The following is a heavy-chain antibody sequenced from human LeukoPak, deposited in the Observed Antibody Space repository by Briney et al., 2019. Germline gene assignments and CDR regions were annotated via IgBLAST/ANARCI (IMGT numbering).Heavy chain of an antibody. CDR1: GGSISSYY. Sequence: SETLSLTCTVSGGSISSYYWSWIRQPAGKGLEWIGRIYTSGSTNYNPSLKGRVTMSVDTSKNQFSLKLSSVTAADTAVYYCARDFEVPAAIGYYYYYMDVWGKGTTVTVSS. CDR2: IYTSGST. J-gene: IGHJ6*03. D-gene: IGHD2-2*01. V-gene: IGHV4-4*07. CDR3: ARDFEVPAAIGYYYYYMDV.